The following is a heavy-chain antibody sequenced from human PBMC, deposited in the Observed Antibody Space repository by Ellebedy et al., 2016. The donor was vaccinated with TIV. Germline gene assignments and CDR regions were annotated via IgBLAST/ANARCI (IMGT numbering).Heavy chain of an antibody. Sequence: AASVKVSCKASGYTFTSYYMHWLRHAPAQGLEWMGRINPSDGTATYAQKFQGRVTVTRDTSTSPVHMYLSSLRSDDTAFYYCARESCSGHSCYLFGFDPWGQGTLVTVSS. D-gene: IGHD2-15*01. J-gene: IGHJ5*02. V-gene: IGHV1-46*01. CDR3: ARESCSGHSCYLFGFDP. CDR1: GYTFTSYY. CDR2: INPSDGTA.